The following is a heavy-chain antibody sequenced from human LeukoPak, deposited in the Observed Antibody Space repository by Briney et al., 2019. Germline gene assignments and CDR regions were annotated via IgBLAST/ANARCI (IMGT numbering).Heavy chain of an antibody. Sequence: GGSLRLSCAASGFTFSSYAMHWVRQAPGKGLEWVAVISYDGSNKYYADSVKGRFTISRDNSKNTLYLQMNSLRAEDTAVYYCARGTYSSSHRWFDPWGQGTLVTVSS. V-gene: IGHV3-30-3*01. J-gene: IGHJ5*02. CDR1: GFTFSSYA. CDR2: ISYDGSNK. CDR3: ARGTYSSSHRWFDP. D-gene: IGHD6-13*01.